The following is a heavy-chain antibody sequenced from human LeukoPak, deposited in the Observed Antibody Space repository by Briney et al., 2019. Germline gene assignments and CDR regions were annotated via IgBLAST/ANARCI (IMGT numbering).Heavy chain of an antibody. J-gene: IGHJ4*02. CDR1: GGSISSHY. Sequence: PSETLSLTCTVSGGSISSHYWSWIRQRPGKGLEWIGNIDYSGSTNYDPSLKSRVTISVDTSKNQFSLKLSSVTAADTAVYYCARYSGSYYPCFDYWGQGTLVTVSS. V-gene: IGHV4-59*11. D-gene: IGHD1-26*01. CDR3: ARYSGSYYPCFDY. CDR2: IDYSGST.